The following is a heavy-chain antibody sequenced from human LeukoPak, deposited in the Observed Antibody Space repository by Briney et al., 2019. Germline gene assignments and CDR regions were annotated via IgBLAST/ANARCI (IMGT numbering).Heavy chain of an antibody. CDR3: ARGTTVTTRFDP. D-gene: IGHD4-17*01. Sequence: PSETLSLTCTVSGGSISSGDYYWSWIRQPRGEGLEWVGEINHSGSTNYNPSLKSRVTISVDTSKNQFSLKLSSVTAADTAVYYCARGTTVTTRFDPWGQGTLVTVSS. CDR2: INHSGST. CDR1: GGSISSGDYY. J-gene: IGHJ5*02. V-gene: IGHV4-39*07.